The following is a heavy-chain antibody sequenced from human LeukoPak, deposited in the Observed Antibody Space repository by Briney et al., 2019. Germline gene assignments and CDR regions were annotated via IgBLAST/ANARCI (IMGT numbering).Heavy chain of an antibody. V-gene: IGHV4-59*12. J-gene: IGHJ4*02. CDR1: GGSISSYY. Sequence: SETLSLTCTVSGGSISSYYWSWIRQPPGKGLEWIGYIYHSGSTNYNPSLKSRVTISVDKSKNQFSLKLSSVTAADTAVYYCARRLGSSGPLGGGDFDYWGQGTLVTVSS. CDR3: ARRLGSSGPLGGGDFDY. D-gene: IGHD6-19*01. CDR2: IYHSGST.